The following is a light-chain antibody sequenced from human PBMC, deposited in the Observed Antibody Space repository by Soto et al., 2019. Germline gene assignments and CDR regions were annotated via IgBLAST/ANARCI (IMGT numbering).Light chain of an antibody. J-gene: IGKJ4*01. V-gene: IGKV3-15*01. CDR2: DAS. CDR1: QSVNRN. CDR3: QQYNNCPLT. Sequence: EIVMTQSPATLSVSPGERATLSCRASQSVNRNLAWYQQKPGQTPRLLIYDASSRATGIPARFSGSGSGTDFTLTISSQQSEDFAVYYCQQYNNCPLTFGGGTNVEIQ.